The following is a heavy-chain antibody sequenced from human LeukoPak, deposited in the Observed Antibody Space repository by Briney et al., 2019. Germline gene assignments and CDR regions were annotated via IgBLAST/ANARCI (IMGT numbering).Heavy chain of an antibody. CDR3: ARVVSSSGFDYGMNV. CDR2: ISSNGGST. J-gene: IGHJ6*02. V-gene: IGHV3-64*01. D-gene: IGHD6-6*01. Sequence: GGSLRLSCAASGFTFSSYAMHWVRQAPGKGLEYVSAISSNGGSTYYANSVKGRFTISRDNSKKTLYLQMGSLRAEDMAVYYCARVVSSSGFDYGMNVWGQGITVTVSS. CDR1: GFTFSSYA.